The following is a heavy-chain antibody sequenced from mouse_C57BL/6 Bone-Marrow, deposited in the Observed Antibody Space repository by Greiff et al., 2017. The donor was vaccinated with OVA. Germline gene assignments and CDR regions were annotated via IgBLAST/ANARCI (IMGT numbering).Heavy chain of an antibody. CDR1: GYTFTDYY. Sequence: EVQLQQSGPVLVKPGASVKMSCKASGYTFTDYYMNWVKQSHGKSLEWIGVINPYNGGTSYNQKFKGKATLTVDKSSSTAYMELNSLTSEDSAVYYCARAFYGSRFFDYWGQGTTLTVSS. J-gene: IGHJ2*01. V-gene: IGHV1-19*01. CDR3: ARAFYGSRFFDY. CDR2: INPYNGGT. D-gene: IGHD1-1*01.